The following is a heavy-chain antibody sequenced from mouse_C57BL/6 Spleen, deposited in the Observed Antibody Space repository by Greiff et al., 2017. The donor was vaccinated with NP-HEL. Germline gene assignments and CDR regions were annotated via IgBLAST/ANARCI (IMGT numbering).Heavy chain of an antibody. CDR3: VRNYYGSYFDY. Sequence: EVKLMESGGGLVQPKGSLKLSCAASGFSFNTYAMNWVRQAPGQGLEWVARIRSKSNNYATYYADSVKDRFTISRDDSESMLYLQMNNLKTEDTAMYYCVRNYYGSYFDYWGQGTTLTVSS. J-gene: IGHJ2*01. V-gene: IGHV10-1*01. D-gene: IGHD1-1*01. CDR2: IRSKSNNYAT. CDR1: GFSFNTYA.